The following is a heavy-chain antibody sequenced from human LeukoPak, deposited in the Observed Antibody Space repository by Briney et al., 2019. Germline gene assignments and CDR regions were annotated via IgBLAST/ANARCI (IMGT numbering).Heavy chain of an antibody. V-gene: IGHV4-39*01. D-gene: IGHD3-3*01. CDR2: IYYSGST. Sequence: SGTLSHTCTVSGGSISSSSYYWGWIRQPPGKGLEWIGSIYYSGSTYYNPSLKSRVTISVDTSKNQFSLKLSSVTAADTAVYYCASGGYDFWSGYFPHDAFDIWGQGTMVTVSS. CDR1: GGSISSSSYY. J-gene: IGHJ3*02. CDR3: ASGGYDFWSGYFPHDAFDI.